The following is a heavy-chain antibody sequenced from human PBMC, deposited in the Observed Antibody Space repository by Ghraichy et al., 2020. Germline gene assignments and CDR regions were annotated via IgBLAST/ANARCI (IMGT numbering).Heavy chain of an antibody. Sequence: GGSLRLSCAASGFTLSSYGMHWVRQAPGKGLEWVTVVWYDISNKYYADSVKGRFTISRDNSKNTLFLQMNSLRAEDTAVYYCARGPAYCSGGRCYPEYWGQGTLVSVSS. J-gene: IGHJ4*02. CDR1: GFTLSSYG. CDR3: ARGPAYCSGGRCYPEY. V-gene: IGHV3-33*01. CDR2: VWYDISNK. D-gene: IGHD2-15*01.